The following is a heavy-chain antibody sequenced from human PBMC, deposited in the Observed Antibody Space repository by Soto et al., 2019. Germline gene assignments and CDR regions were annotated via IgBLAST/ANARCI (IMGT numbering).Heavy chain of an antibody. CDR1: GYSFTSYW. J-gene: IGHJ6*02. V-gene: IGHV5-10-1*01. D-gene: IGHD6-13*01. CDR3: AGIAAAGNSPYYGMDV. Sequence: PGESLKISCKGSGYSFTSYWISWVRQMPGKGLEWMGRIDPSDSYTNYSPSFQGHVTISADKSISTAYLQWSSLKASDTAMYYCAGIAAAGNSPYYGMDVWGQGTTVTVSS. CDR2: IDPSDSYT.